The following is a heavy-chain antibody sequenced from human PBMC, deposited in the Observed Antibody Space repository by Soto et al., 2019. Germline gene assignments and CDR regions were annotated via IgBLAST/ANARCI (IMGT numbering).Heavy chain of an antibody. CDR1: GGSISNFH. Sequence: SETLSLTCTVSGGSISNFHWSWIRQPPGKGLEWIGYSSYGGSTNYNPSLKSRVSISVDTSKNQFSLRLTSVTAADTAVYYWARFYVASVAGMRYFDLWGRGTLVTVSS. CDR3: ARFYVASVAGMRYFDL. J-gene: IGHJ2*01. CDR2: SSYGGST. V-gene: IGHV4-59*01. D-gene: IGHD6-19*01.